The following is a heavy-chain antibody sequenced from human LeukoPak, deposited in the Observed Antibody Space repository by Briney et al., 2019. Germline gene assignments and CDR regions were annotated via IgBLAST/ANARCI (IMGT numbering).Heavy chain of an antibody. CDR1: GYSISSGYY. D-gene: IGHD2-15*01. J-gene: IGHJ5*02. V-gene: IGHV4-38-2*01. Sequence: PSETLSLTCAVSGYSISSGYYWGWIRQPPGKGLEWIGSIYHSGSTYYNPSLKSRVTISVDTSKNQFSLKLSSVTAADTAVYYCALYCSGGSCYSAFDPWGQGTLVTVSS. CDR2: IYHSGST. CDR3: ALYCSGGSCYSAFDP.